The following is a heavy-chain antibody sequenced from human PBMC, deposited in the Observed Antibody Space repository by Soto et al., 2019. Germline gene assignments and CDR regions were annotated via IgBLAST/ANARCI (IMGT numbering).Heavy chain of an antibody. CDR1: GGTLSSYA. V-gene: IGHV1-69*13. CDR3: ARDPAHLPDSSGYYTVVP. D-gene: IGHD3-22*01. CDR2: IIPIFGTA. J-gene: IGHJ5*02. Sequence: GASVKVSCKASGGTLSSYAISWVRQAPGQGFEWMGGIIPIFGTANYAQKFQGRVTITADESTSTAYMELSSLRSEDTAVYYCARDPAHLPDSSGYYTVVPWGQGTLVTVSS.